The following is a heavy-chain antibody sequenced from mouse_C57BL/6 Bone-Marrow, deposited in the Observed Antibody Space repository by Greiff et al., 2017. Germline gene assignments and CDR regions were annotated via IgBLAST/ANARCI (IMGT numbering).Heavy chain of an antibody. J-gene: IGHJ4*01. CDR1: GYTFTDYY. CDR2: INPNNGGT. D-gene: IGHD1-1*01. V-gene: IGHV1-26*01. Sequence: EVQLHQSGPELVKPGASVKISCKASGYTFTDYYLNWVKQSNGKSLEWIGDINPNNGGTSYNQKFKGKAILAVDKSSSTAYMALRSLTSEDPAVDYLAKWETTVIAPYAMDYWGQGTSVTCSS. CDR3: AKWETTVIAPYAMDY.